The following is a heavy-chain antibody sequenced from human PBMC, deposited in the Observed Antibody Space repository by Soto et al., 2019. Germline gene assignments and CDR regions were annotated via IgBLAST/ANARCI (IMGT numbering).Heavy chain of an antibody. CDR2: INHSGST. Sequence: SETLSLTCAVYGGSFSGYYWSWIRQPPGKGLEWIGEINHSGSTNYNPSLKSRVTISVDTSKNQFSLKLSSVTAADTAVYYCARDKVDTAMVLDYWGQGTLVTVSS. D-gene: IGHD5-18*01. CDR1: GGSFSGYY. J-gene: IGHJ4*02. V-gene: IGHV4-34*01. CDR3: ARDKVDTAMVLDY.